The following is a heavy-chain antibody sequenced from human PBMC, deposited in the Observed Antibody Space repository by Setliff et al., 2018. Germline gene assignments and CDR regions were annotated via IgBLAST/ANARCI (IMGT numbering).Heavy chain of an antibody. D-gene: IGHD3-16*01. V-gene: IGHV1-69*05. J-gene: IGHJ6*03. CDR1: GGTFSSYG. CDR3: MGEGVDSRSSTDYRYYMDV. CDR2: TIPMFGTT. Sequence: SVKVSCKASGGTFSSYGISWVRQAPGQGLEWMGGTIPMFGTTSYARQFQGRVTIITDESTSTAYMQLSSLGSEDTAVYYCMGEGVDSRSSTDYRYYMDVWGKGTTVTVSS.